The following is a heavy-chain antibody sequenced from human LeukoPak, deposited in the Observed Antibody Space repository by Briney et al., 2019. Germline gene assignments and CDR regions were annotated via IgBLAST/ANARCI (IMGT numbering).Heavy chain of an antibody. V-gene: IGHV4-34*01. J-gene: IGHJ5*02. CDR2: INHSGST. D-gene: IGHD6-13*01. CDR1: GGSISSYY. CDR3: ARAGVAAAGWFDP. Sequence: PSETLSLTCTVSGGSISSYYWSWIRQPPGKGLEWIGEINHSGSTNYNPSLKSRVTISVDTSKNQFSLKLSSVTAADTAVYYCARAGVAAAGWFDPWGQGTLVTVSS.